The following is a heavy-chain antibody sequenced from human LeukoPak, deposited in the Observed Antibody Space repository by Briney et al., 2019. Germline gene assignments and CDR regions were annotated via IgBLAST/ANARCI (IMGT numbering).Heavy chain of an antibody. CDR2: IKQDGSEK. D-gene: IGHD3-3*01. CDR3: ARGAAYYDFWSGSTYYFDY. CDR1: GFTFSSYW. V-gene: IGHV3-7*01. Sequence: GGSLRLSCAASGFTFSSYWMSWVRQAPGKGLEWVANIKQDGSEKYYVDSVKGRFTISRDNAKNSLYLQMNSLRAEDTAVYYCARGAAYYDFWSGSTYYFDYWGQGTLVTVSS. J-gene: IGHJ4*02.